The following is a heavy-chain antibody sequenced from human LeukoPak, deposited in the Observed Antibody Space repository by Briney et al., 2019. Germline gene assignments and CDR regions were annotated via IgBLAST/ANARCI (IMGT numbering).Heavy chain of an antibody. J-gene: IGHJ4*02. CDR3: ARYSSSSAFDY. V-gene: IGHV3-9*01. CDR1: GFTFDDYA. CDR2: ISWNSGSI. D-gene: IGHD6-6*01. Sequence: GRSLRLSCAASGFTFDDYAMHWVRQAPGKGLEWVSGISWNSGSIGYADSVKGRFTISRDNSKNTLYLQMNSLRAEDTAVYYCARYSSSSAFDYWGQGTLVTVSS.